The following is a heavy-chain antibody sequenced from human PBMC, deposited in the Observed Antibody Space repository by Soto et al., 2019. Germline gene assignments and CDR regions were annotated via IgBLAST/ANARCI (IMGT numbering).Heavy chain of an antibody. CDR2: IFWDDDR. D-gene: IGHD2-8*02. Sequence: QISLKEHGPTLVKPTQTLTLTCSFSGFPLSTSGVAVGWIRQPPETALEGLALIFWDDDRRSSPSRKSRLTTPKGTAKFQVVLTLTTMDPVDTAKYYCANMLTGTGGHFDHWGEGTLVTVSS. CDR1: GFPLSTSGVA. CDR3: ANMLTGTGGHFDH. J-gene: IGHJ4*02. V-gene: IGHV2-5*02.